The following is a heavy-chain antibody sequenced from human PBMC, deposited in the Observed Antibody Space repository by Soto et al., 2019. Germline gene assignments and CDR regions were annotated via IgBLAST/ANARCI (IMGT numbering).Heavy chain of an antibody. J-gene: IGHJ4*02. V-gene: IGHV5-10-1*01. Sequence: PGESLKISCNGSGYSFAVYWITWARQKPGKGLEWMGRIDPSDSQTYYSPSFRGHVTISVTKSITTVFLQWSSLRASDTAMYYCARQIYDSDTGPNFQYYFDSWGQGTPVTVSS. D-gene: IGHD3-22*01. CDR2: IDPSDSQT. CDR3: ARQIYDSDTGPNFQYYFDS. CDR1: GYSFAVYW.